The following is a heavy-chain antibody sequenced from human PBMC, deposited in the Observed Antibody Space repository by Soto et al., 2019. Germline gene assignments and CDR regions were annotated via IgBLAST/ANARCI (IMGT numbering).Heavy chain of an antibody. V-gene: IGHV1-18*01. Sequence: ASVKVSCKASGYTFTSYGISWVRQAPGQGLEWMGWISAYNGNTNYAQKLQGRVTMTTDTSTSTAYMELRSLRSDDTAVYYCARGPLSLTGYYIRFDPWGQGTLVTVSS. D-gene: IGHD3-9*01. CDR2: ISAYNGNT. CDR1: GYTFTSYG. CDR3: ARGPLSLTGYYIRFDP. J-gene: IGHJ5*02.